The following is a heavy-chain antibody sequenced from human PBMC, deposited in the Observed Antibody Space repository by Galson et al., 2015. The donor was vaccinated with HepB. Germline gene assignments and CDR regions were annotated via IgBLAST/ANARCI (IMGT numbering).Heavy chain of an antibody. CDR2: TRNKANSYTT. Sequence: SLRLSCAASGFTFSDHYMDWVRQAPGKGLEWVGRTRNKANSYTTEYAASVKGRFTISRDDSKNSLYLQMNSLKTEDTAVYYCASIAYCGGDCYSSYWGQGTLVTVSS. J-gene: IGHJ4*02. D-gene: IGHD2-21*02. CDR1: GFTFSDHY. CDR3: ASIAYCGGDCYSSY. V-gene: IGHV3-72*01.